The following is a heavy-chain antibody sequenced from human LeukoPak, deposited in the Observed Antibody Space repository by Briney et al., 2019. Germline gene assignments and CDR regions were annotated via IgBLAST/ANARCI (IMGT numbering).Heavy chain of an antibody. J-gene: IGHJ1*01. CDR3: VRVKTGSICDK. V-gene: IGHV4-39*07. D-gene: IGHD1-26*01. CDR1: GFTFSSYE. CDR2: ISYSGST. Sequence: SGGSLRLSCAASGFTFSSYEMNWNRQPPGKGLEWIASISYSGSTFYNVSVRNRVTISRDTSKNQFSLSLHSVTAADAAVYYCVRVKTGSICDKWGQGTLVTVSS.